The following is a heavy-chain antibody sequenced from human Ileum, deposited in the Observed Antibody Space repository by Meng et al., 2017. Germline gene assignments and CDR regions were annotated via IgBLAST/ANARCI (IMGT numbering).Heavy chain of an antibody. V-gene: IGHV4-61*02. D-gene: IGHD3-10*01. CDR2: ISASGTT. CDR3: ARSSGTYYSWWFDP. Sequence: VQLQESGPGLVRPSQTLSFTCTVSGDSLSSGPYYWSWIRQPAGEGLEWLGRISASGTTNYNTSLNNRVTISLDTSKNQFSLKLSSVTAADTAVYYCARSSGTYYSWWFDPWGQGTLVTVSS. CDR1: GDSLSSGPYY. J-gene: IGHJ5*02.